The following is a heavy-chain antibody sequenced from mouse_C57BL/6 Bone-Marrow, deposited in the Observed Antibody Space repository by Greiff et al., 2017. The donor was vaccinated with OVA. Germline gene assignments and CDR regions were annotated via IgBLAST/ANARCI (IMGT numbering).Heavy chain of an antibody. D-gene: IGHD3-2*02. CDR3: APLDSSGYWFAY. CDR2: IDPSDSYT. CDR1: GYTFTSYW. V-gene: IGHV1-59*01. Sequence: QVQLQQPGAELVRPGTSVKLSCKASGYTFTSYWMHWVKQRPGQGLEWIGVIDPSDSYTNYNQKFKGKATVTVDTSSSTAYMQLSSLTSEDSAVYYCAPLDSSGYWFAYWGQGTLVTVSA. J-gene: IGHJ3*01.